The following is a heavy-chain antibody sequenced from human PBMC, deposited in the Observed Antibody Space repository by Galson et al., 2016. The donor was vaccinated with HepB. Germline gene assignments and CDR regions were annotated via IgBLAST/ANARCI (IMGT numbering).Heavy chain of an antibody. J-gene: IGHJ4*02. CDR2: ISTSSSPI. V-gene: IGHV3-21*01. Sequence: SLRLSCAASGITFNTYNMVWVRQAPGKGLEWVSYISTSSSPISYRDSVKGRFTISRDNTKNSLYLQLNSLGAEDTAVYYCARIIKTGTTSHFDYWGQGTLVTVSS. D-gene: IGHD1-7*01. CDR3: ARIIKTGTTSHFDY. CDR1: GITFNTYN.